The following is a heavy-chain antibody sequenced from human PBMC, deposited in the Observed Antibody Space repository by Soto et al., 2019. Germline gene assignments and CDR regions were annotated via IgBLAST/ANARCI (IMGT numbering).Heavy chain of an antibody. V-gene: IGHV3-23*01. CDR2: IGSLITST. Sequence: EVQLLESGGGLVQPGGSLRLSCAASGFTFSSYALTWVRQAPGKGLEWVSVIGSLITSTFYADSLRGRFTISRDNSKNTLYLQMNSLTAEDTAIYYCSRGLWFGDRNDFDYWGQGTLVTVSS. D-gene: IGHD3-10*01. CDR3: SRGLWFGDRNDFDY. J-gene: IGHJ4*02. CDR1: GFTFSSYA.